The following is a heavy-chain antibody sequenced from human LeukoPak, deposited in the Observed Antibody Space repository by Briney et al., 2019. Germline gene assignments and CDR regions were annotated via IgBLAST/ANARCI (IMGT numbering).Heavy chain of an antibody. J-gene: IGHJ3*01. CDR3: APNDALDL. CDR2: INHSGST. CDR1: GGSLSPHY. V-gene: IGHV4-34*01. Sequence: PSETLSLTCAVYGGSLSPHYWSWIRQPPGKGLEWIGEINHSGSTNYNPSLKSRVSISVDMSKNQFSLRLTSVTAADTAVYYCAPNDALDLWGQGTMVTVSS.